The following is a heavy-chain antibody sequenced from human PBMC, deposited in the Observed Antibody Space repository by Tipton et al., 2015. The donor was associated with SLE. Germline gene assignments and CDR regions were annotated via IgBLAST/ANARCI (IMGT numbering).Heavy chain of an antibody. J-gene: IGHJ4*02. V-gene: IGHV3-9*01. CDR2: ITSNSERI. D-gene: IGHD4-11*01. CDR3: AKDASNYVGYLDH. Sequence: SLRLSCVASGFTFHNYAMHWVRQAPGKGLEWVSTITSNSERIAYADSVKGRFTISRDNAKNSLHLQMNSLRAEDTALYYCAKDASNYVGYLDHWGQGTLVTVSS. CDR1: GFTFHNYA.